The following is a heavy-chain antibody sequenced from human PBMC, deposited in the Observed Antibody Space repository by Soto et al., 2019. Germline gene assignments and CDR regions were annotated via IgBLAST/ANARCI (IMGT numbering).Heavy chain of an antibody. J-gene: IGHJ3*02. V-gene: IGHV4-34*01. D-gene: IGHD4-17*01. CDR1: GGSFSGYY. Sequence: QVQLQQWGAGLLKPSETLSLTCAVYGGSFSGYYWSWIRQPPGKGLEWIGEINHSGSTNYNPSLKSRVTISVATSKNQFSLKLSSVTAADTAVYYCARGGTLHGDYSAAFDIWGQGTMVTVSS. CDR2: INHSGST. CDR3: ARGGTLHGDYSAAFDI.